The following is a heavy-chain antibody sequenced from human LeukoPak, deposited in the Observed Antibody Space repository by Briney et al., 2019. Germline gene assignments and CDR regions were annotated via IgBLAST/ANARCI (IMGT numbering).Heavy chain of an antibody. D-gene: IGHD6-19*01. J-gene: IGHJ4*02. Sequence: PSETLSLTCTVSGGSISSYYWSWIRQPAGKGLEWIGRIYTSGSTNYNPSLKSRVTMSVDTSTNQFSLKLSSVTAADTAVYYCARARRSSGWYAFDYWGQGTLVTVSS. CDR1: GGSISSYY. CDR3: ARARRSSGWYAFDY. V-gene: IGHV4-4*07. CDR2: IYTSGST.